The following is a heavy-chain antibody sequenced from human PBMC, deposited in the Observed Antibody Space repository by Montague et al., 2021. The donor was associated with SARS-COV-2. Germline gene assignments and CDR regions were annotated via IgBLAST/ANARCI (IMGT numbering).Heavy chain of an antibody. CDR1: GLSISSSY. V-gene: IGHV4-59*01. CDR3: ARDGNRWSALRY. Sequence: SETLSLTCTVSGLSISSSYWSWIRQAPGEGLEWIGYIYDSESTNYNPSLQSRVTISVDTSKNQFSLKLSSLTTADTVVYYCARDGNRWSALRYWGQGTLVTVSS. J-gene: IGHJ4*02. D-gene: IGHD2-15*01. CDR2: IYDSEST.